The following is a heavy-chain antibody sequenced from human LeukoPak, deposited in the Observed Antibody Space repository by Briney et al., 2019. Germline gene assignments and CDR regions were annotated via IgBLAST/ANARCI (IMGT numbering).Heavy chain of an antibody. CDR3: ARDLLNEGNHLDY. J-gene: IGHJ4*02. V-gene: IGHV4-30-4*01. D-gene: IGHD4-23*01. CDR2: IYYSGST. CDR1: GGSISSGDYY. Sequence: SETLSLTCTVSGGSISSGDYYWSWIRQPPGKGLEWIGYIYYSGSTCYNPSLKSRVTISVDTSKNQFSLKLSSVTAADTAVYYCARDLLNEGNHLDYWGQGTLVTVSS.